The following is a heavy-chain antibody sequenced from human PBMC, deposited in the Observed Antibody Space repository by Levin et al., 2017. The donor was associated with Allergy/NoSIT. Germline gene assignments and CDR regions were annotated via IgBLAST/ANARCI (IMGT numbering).Heavy chain of an antibody. V-gene: IGHV3-74*01. Sequence: GGSLRLSCAASGFTFSNYWMHWVRQAPGKGLVWVSHINSDGSNTNYADSVKGRFTIYRDNAKNTLYLQMNSLRDEDTAVYYCARGGCSSTSCLDNWGQGTLVTVSP. CDR1: GFTFSNYW. CDR2: INSDGSNT. J-gene: IGHJ4*02. CDR3: ARGGCSSTSCLDN. D-gene: IGHD2-2*01.